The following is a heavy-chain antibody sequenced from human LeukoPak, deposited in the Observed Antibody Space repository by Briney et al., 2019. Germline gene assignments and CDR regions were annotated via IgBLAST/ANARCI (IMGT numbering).Heavy chain of an antibody. V-gene: IGHV4-59*08. Sequence: PSETLSLTCTVSGGSLSSYYWSWIRQPPGKGLEWIGYIYYSGSTNYNPSLKSRVTISIETSKNQFSLKLSSVTAADTAVYYCARAGDGYNSKPYFDYWGQGTLVTVSS. CDR1: GGSLSSYY. CDR2: IYYSGST. CDR3: ARAGDGYNSKPYFDY. J-gene: IGHJ4*02. D-gene: IGHD5-24*01.